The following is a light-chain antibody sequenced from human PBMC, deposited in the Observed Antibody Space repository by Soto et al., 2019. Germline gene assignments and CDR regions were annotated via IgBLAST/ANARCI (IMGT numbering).Light chain of an antibody. CDR1: GSNIGAGFD. Sequence: QSVLTQPPSLSGAPGQNIILSFTGGGSNIGAGFDVHWYQQLPGTAPKLLIYGNTNRPSGVPDRFSGSKSGTSASLVITGLQAEDEADYYCQSYDTGLSGPVVFGGGTKLTVL. CDR3: QSYDTGLSGPVV. J-gene: IGLJ2*01. CDR2: GNT. V-gene: IGLV1-40*01.